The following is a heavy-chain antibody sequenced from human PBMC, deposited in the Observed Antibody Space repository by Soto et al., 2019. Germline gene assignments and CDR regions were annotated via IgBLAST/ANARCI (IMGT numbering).Heavy chain of an antibody. CDR3: ERMVAAGMYYYYSMYV. V-gene: IGHV2-70*13. D-gene: IGHD2-15*01. CDR2: IEWSGDK. Sequence: GSGPTLVNPTPTLTLTCTFSGFSLSTVGMCVSWIRQPPGKALEWLAVIEWSGDKYYSTSLKTRLTISEDTSKNQVVLTMTNMDPVDTATYYCERMVAAGMYYYYSMYVWGQGTTVTVSS. CDR1: GFSLSTVGMC. J-gene: IGHJ6*02.